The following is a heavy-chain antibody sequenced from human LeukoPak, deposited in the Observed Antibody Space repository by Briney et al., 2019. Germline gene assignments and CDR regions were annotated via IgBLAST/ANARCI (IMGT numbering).Heavy chain of an antibody. D-gene: IGHD1-7*01. CDR2: INPNSGGT. J-gene: IGHJ5*02. CDR1: GYTFTNYY. CDR3: AREKLQIAPLHLDP. Sequence: ASVKVSCKASGYTFTNYYMHWVRQAPGQGLEWMGCINPNSGGTNYAQTFQGRVTMTRDTSISTAYMELSRLISDDTAVYYCAREKLQIAPLHLDPWGQGTLVTVSS. V-gene: IGHV1-2*02.